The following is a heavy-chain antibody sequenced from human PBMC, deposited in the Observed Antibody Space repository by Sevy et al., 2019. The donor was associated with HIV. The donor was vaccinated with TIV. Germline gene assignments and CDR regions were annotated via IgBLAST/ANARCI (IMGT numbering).Heavy chain of an antibody. J-gene: IGHJ4*02. Sequence: GGSLRLSCTASGFTFTDYAMNWVRQSPGKGLEWVAFFKRKADGGTLDHAASVKGRFTISRDDSKHIAYLQMNDLKTEDTCVYYCTRGKGAQSVFDYWGQGALVTVSS. CDR2: FKRKADGGTL. CDR3: TRGKGAQSVFDY. D-gene: IGHD3-16*01. V-gene: IGHV3-49*04. CDR1: GFTFTDYA.